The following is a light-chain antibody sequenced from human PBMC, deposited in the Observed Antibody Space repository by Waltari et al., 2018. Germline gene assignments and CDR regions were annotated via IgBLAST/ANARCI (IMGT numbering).Light chain of an antibody. CDR1: QSVSSD. CDR2: GAS. V-gene: IGKV3-15*01. Sequence: EVVLTQSPATLSVSLGERATLSCRASQSVSSDLAWYQQKPGQAPRLIIHGASIRATGIPARFSGSGSGTEVTLTISSLQSEDSAVYYCQQYNKWPPGTFGQGTKVEIK. J-gene: IGKJ1*01. CDR3: QQYNKWPPGT.